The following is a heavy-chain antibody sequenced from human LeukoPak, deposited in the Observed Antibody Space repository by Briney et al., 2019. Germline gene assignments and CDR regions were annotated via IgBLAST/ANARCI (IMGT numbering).Heavy chain of an antibody. J-gene: IGHJ4*02. Sequence: GGSLRLSCAASGFTFSSYAMSWVRQAPGKGLEWVSAISGSGGSTYSADSVKGRFTISRDNSKNSLYLQMNSLRAEDTAVYYCARHGDWYDYWGQGTLVTVSS. D-gene: IGHD2-21*01. CDR1: GFTFSSYA. CDR2: ISGSGGST. CDR3: ARHGDWYDY. V-gene: IGHV3-23*01.